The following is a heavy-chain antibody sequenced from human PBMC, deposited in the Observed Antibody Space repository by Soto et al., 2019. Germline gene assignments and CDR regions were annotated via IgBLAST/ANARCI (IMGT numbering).Heavy chain of an antibody. CDR1: GYTFTSYA. CDR3: AKHYDILTGSYSRALYYFDY. CDR2: INAGNGNT. D-gene: IGHD3-9*01. J-gene: IGHJ4*02. Sequence: ASVKVSCKASGYTFTSYAMHWVRQAPGQRLEWMGWINAGNGNTNYAQKLQGRVTMTTDTSTSTAYMELRSLRSDDTAVYYCAKHYDILTGSYSRALYYFDYWGQGTLVTVSS. V-gene: IGHV1-3*01.